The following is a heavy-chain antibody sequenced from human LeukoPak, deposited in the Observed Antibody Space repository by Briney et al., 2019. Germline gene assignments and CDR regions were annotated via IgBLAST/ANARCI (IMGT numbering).Heavy chain of an antibody. Sequence: GGSLRLSCAASGFTSGSYWMSWVRRAPGKGLEWVANIKENGRGMNYVDSVEGRFTISRDNAKNSLYLQMNILRAEDTAVYYCARQVTSPGIPPWFDSWGQGTLVIVSS. D-gene: IGHD1-1*01. CDR2: IKENGRGM. CDR3: ARQVTSPGIPPWFDS. J-gene: IGHJ5*01. CDR1: GFTSGSYW. V-gene: IGHV3-7*01.